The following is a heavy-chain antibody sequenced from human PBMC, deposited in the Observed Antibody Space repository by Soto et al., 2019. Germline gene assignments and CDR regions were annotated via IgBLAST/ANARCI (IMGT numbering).Heavy chain of an antibody. CDR2: IHHSGSA. CDR1: GDSISTNNW. Sequence: PSETLSLTCAVSGDSISTNNWWGWVRQPPGKGLEWIGEIHHSGSANYNPSLKSRVSFSVDKSKNQFSLKLNSVTATDTAVYYCARTKIMISFGGAIAPFDYWGQGTPVTVSS. CDR3: ARTKIMISFGGAIAPFDY. J-gene: IGHJ4*02. V-gene: IGHV4-4*02. D-gene: IGHD3-16*02.